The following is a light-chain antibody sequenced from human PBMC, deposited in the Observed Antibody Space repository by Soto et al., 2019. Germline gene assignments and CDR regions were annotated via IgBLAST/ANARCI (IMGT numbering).Light chain of an antibody. CDR3: QQYGSSPS. V-gene: IGKV3-20*01. Sequence: EIVLTHSPGTLSLSPCERATLSCRASQSVSSSYLAWYQQKPGQAPRLLIYGASSRATGIPDRFSGSGSGTDFTLTISRLEPEDFAVYYCQQYGSSPSFGQGTRLEIK. J-gene: IGKJ5*01. CDR2: GAS. CDR1: QSVSSSY.